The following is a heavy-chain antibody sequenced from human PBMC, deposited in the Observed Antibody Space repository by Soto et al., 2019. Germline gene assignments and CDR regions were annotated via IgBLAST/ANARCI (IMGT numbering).Heavy chain of an antibody. Sequence: PGGSLRLSCAASGFTFSNYAMTWVRQAPGMGLEWVSSISGSGGSTFYADSVKGRFTISRDNAKNSLYLQMNSLRAEDTAVYYCVRDADKVPAGQHMIHGDYWGQGTQVTVSS. V-gene: IGHV3-23*01. J-gene: IGHJ4*02. CDR2: ISGSGGST. CDR1: GFTFSNYA. CDR3: VRDADKVPAGQHMIHGDY. D-gene: IGHD5-12*01.